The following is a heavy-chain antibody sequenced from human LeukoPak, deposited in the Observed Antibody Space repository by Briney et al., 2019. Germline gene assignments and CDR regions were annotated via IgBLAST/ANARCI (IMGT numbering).Heavy chain of an antibody. CDR1: GGSISSGSYY. CDR3: ASFDSKCSSTSCPFDY. J-gene: IGHJ4*02. V-gene: IGHV4-61*02. CDR2: IYTSGST. D-gene: IGHD2-2*01. Sequence: SETLSLTCTVSGGSISSGSYYWSWIRQPAGKGLEWIGRIYTSGSTNYNPSLKSRVTISVDTSKNQFSLKLSSVTAADTAVYYCASFDSKCSSTSCPFDYWGQGTLVTVSS.